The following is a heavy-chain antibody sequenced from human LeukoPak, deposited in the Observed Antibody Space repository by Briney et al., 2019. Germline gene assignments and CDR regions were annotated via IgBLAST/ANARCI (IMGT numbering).Heavy chain of an antibody. Sequence: GGSLRLSCAASGFTFSNYAMGWVRQAPGKGLEWVSLISGSGGGTYFADSVKGRFTISRDNSKNTPYLQMDGLRAEDTSIYYCAPDLRGSAWSLDDWGQGTLVIVSS. CDR3: APDLRGSAWSLDD. CDR1: GFTFSNYA. D-gene: IGHD6-13*01. J-gene: IGHJ4*02. V-gene: IGHV3-23*01. CDR2: ISGSGGGT.